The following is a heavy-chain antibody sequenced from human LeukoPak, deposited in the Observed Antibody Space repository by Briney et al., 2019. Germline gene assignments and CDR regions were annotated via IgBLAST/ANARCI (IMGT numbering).Heavy chain of an antibody. Sequence: GGSLRLSRAASGFTFSSYAMSWVRQAPGKGLEWVSAISGSGGSTYYADSVKGRFTISRDNSKNTLYLQMNSLRAEDTAVYYCAKIPHAIVVASDAFDIWGQGTMVTVSS. CDR3: AKIPHAIVVASDAFDI. CDR1: GFTFSSYA. CDR2: ISGSGGST. J-gene: IGHJ3*02. V-gene: IGHV3-23*01. D-gene: IGHD3-22*01.